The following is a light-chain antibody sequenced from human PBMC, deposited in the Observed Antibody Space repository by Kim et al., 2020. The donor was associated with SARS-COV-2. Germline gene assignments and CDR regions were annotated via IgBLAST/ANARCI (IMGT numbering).Light chain of an antibody. J-gene: IGLJ3*02. V-gene: IGLV1-51*01. Sequence: QSVLTQPPSVSAAPGQKVTISCSGSSSNIKNNYVYWYHQVPGAAPKVVIYDNDRRPSGIPDRFSGSKSDTSATLDITGLQTEDEADYYCGTWDSSLSAVVFGGGTQLTVL. CDR3: GTWDSSLSAVV. CDR2: DND. CDR1: SSNIKNNY.